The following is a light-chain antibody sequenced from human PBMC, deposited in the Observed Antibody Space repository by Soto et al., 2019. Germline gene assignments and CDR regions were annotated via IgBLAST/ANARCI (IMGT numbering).Light chain of an antibody. V-gene: IGKV1-5*01. Sequence: DVQMTQSPSTLSASVGDRVTITCRASQSISSWLAWYQQKPGKAPKLLIYDASSLESGVPSRFSGSGSGTEFTLAFSSLQLDDFATYYCQQDNSYWTFGQGTKVEIK. J-gene: IGKJ1*01. CDR3: QQDNSYWT. CDR2: DAS. CDR1: QSISSW.